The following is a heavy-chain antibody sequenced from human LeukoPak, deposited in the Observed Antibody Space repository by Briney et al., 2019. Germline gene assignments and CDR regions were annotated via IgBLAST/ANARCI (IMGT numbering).Heavy chain of an antibody. CDR2: IKQDGSEK. D-gene: IGHD3-22*01. V-gene: IGHV3-7*03. CDR1: GPTFSSYW. J-gene: IGHJ4*02. CDR3: AKADSSGYYYALALFDY. Sequence: PGGSLRLSCEVSGPTFSSYWMSWVRQAPGKGLEWVANIKQDGSEKYYVDSVKGRFTISRDNSKNTLYLQMNSLRAEDTAVYYCAKADSSGYYYALALFDYWGQGTLVTVSS.